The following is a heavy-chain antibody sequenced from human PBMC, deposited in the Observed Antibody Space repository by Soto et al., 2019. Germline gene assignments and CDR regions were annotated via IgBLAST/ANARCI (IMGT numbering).Heavy chain of an antibody. Sequence: GGSLRLSCAASGFTFSSYAMSWVRQAPGKGLEWVSAISGSGGSTYYADSVKGRFTISRDNSKNTLYLQMNSLRAEDTAVYYCAKDFEPDIVVVVAATFGWFDPWGQGTLVTVSS. CDR1: GFTFSSYA. D-gene: IGHD2-15*01. J-gene: IGHJ5*02. V-gene: IGHV3-23*01. CDR3: AKDFEPDIVVVVAATFGWFDP. CDR2: ISGSGGST.